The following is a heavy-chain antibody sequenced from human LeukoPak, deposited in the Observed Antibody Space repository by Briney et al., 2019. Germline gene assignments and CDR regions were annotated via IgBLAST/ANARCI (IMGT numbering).Heavy chain of an antibody. D-gene: IGHD3-10*01. CDR2: INHSGSS. Sequence: SETLSLTCAVDGGTFSGYYWSWIRQPPGKGLEWIGEINHSGSSNYNPSLKSRVTISVDTSKNQFSLKLSSVTAADTAVYYCARHVKAYYGSGTYGGHNWFDPWGQGTLVTVSS. V-gene: IGHV4-34*01. CDR1: GGTFSGYY. CDR3: ARHVKAYYGSGTYGGHNWFDP. J-gene: IGHJ5*02.